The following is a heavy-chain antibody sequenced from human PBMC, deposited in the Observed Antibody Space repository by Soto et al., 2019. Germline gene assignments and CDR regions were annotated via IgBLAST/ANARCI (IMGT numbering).Heavy chain of an antibody. CDR3: SRSPQSVATIGRDFGY. D-gene: IGHD5-12*01. CDR1: GYSFTSYW. CDR2: IYPGDSDT. Sequence: PGESLKISCKGSGYSFTSYWIGWVRQMPGKGLEWMGIIYPGDSDTRYSPSFQGQVTISADKSISTAYLQWSSLKASDTAMYYCSRSPQSVATIGRDFGYWGQGTLVTVSS. V-gene: IGHV5-51*01. J-gene: IGHJ4*02.